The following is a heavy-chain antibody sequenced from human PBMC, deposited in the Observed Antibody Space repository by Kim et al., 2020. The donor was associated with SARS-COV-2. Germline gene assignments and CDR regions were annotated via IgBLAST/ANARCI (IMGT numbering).Heavy chain of an antibody. CDR2: IYYSGST. CDR1: GGSITSANYY. D-gene: IGHD6-13*01. Sequence: SETLSLTCTVSGGSITSANYYWNWIRQYPGKGLEWIGYIYYSGSTYYNPSLRSRITISRDTSKNQFSLKLTSVTAADTAVYYCARGGMASAGDWGQGTLVTVSS. V-gene: IGHV4-31*03. CDR3: ARGGMASAGD. J-gene: IGHJ4*02.